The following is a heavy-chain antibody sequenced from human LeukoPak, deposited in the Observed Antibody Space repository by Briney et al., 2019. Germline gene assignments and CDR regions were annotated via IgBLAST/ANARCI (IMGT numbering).Heavy chain of an antibody. CDR3: ARVGEGAAKD. Sequence: GGSLRLSCAASGFTVSSNYMSWVRQAPGKGLEWVSFIYSGGSTYYADSVKGRFTISSDNSRNTLYLQMNSLRVEDTAVYYCARVGEGAAKDWGQGTLVTVSS. CDR2: IYSGGST. J-gene: IGHJ4*02. V-gene: IGHV3-53*01. CDR1: GFTVSSNY. D-gene: IGHD1-26*01.